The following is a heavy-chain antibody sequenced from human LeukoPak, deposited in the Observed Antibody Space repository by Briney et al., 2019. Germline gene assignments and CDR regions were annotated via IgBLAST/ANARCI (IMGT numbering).Heavy chain of an antibody. CDR2: IRYDGRNK. Sequence: GGSLRLSCAASGFTFSSYAMHWVRQAPGKGLEWVAFIRYDGRNKYYADSVKGRFTISRDNSKNTLYLQMNSLRAEDTSVYYCAKDLGDSGPTPDSDYWGQGTLVTVSS. CDR3: AKDLGDSGPTPDSDY. J-gene: IGHJ4*02. D-gene: IGHD1-26*01. CDR1: GFTFSSYA. V-gene: IGHV3-30*02.